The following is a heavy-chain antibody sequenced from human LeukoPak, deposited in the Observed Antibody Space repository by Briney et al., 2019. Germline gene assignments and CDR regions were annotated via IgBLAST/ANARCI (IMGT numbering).Heavy chain of an antibody. CDR2: INPNSGGT. J-gene: IGHJ4*02. V-gene: IGHV1-2*02. Sequence: ASVKVSCKASGYTFTGYYMHWVRQAPGQGLEWMGWINPNSGGTNYAQKFQGRVIMTRDTSISTAYMELSRLRSDDTAVYYCARDSGQWLRFGFDYWGQGTLVTVSS. CDR1: GYTFTGYY. CDR3: ARDSGQWLRFGFDY. D-gene: IGHD5-12*01.